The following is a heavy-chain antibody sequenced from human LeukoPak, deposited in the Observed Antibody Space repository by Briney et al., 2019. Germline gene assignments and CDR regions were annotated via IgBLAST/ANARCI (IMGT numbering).Heavy chain of an antibody. D-gene: IGHD3-22*01. J-gene: IGHJ4*02. Sequence: GGSLRLSCAASGFTFTTFWMHWVRQAPGKGLVWVSRINHDGSSTNYADSVKGRFTISRDNAKNTVYLQMNSLRAEDTAVYYCVRDWGYDSSGYWQKYFDTWGQGTLVTVSS. CDR1: GFTFTTFW. CDR2: INHDGSST. V-gene: IGHV3-74*01. CDR3: VRDWGYDSSGYWQKYFDT.